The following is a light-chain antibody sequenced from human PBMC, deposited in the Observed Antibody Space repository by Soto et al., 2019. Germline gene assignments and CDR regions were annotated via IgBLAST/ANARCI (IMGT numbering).Light chain of an antibody. CDR3: QQYSTWPPRYT. Sequence: EIVMTQSPATLSVSPGGRATLSCRASQSVSSYLAWYQQRPGQPPRLLIYRASTRATGVPARFSGSGSGTEFSLTISSLQSEDFALYYCQQYSTWPPRYTSGQGTKLEI. CDR2: RAS. CDR1: QSVSSY. J-gene: IGKJ2*01. V-gene: IGKV3-15*01.